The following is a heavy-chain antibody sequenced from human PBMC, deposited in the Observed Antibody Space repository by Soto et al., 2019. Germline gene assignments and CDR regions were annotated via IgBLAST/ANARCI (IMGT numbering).Heavy chain of an antibody. Sequence: EASVKVSCKASGYTFTSYGISWVRQAPGQGLEWMGWISAYNGNTNYAQKPQGRVTMTTDTSTSTAYMELRSLRSDDTAVYYCARSAVVKMINAFDIWGQGTMVTVSS. CDR1: GYTFTSYG. CDR2: ISAYNGNT. J-gene: IGHJ3*02. CDR3: ARSAVVKMINAFDI. D-gene: IGHD2-15*01. V-gene: IGHV1-18*01.